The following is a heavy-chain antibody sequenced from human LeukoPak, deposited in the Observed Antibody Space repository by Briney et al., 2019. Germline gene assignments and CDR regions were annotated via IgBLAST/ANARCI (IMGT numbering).Heavy chain of an antibody. CDR3: ARVSSSSWYYYYYYMDV. D-gene: IGHD6-13*01. CDR2: MNPNSGNT. Sequence: ASVKVSYKASGYTFTSYDINWVRQATGQGLEWMGWMNPNSGNTGYAQKFQGRVTMTRNTSISTAYMELSSLRSEDTAVYYCARVSSSSWYYYYYYMDVWGKGTTVTVSS. J-gene: IGHJ6*03. V-gene: IGHV1-8*01. CDR1: GYTFTSYD.